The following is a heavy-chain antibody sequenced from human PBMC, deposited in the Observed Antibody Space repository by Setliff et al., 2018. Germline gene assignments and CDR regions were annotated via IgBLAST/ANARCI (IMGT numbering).Heavy chain of an antibody. V-gene: IGHV3-33*08. Sequence: GGSLRLSCAASGFTFSSYAITWVRQAPGKGLEWVAVIWYDGSNKYYADSVKGRFTISRDNSKNTLYLQMNSLRAEDTAVYYCAKGPSGYYYDSSGYYGLGMDVWGQGTTVTVSS. CDR2: IWYDGSNK. CDR1: GFTFSSYA. J-gene: IGHJ6*02. CDR3: AKGPSGYYYDSSGYYGLGMDV. D-gene: IGHD3-22*01.